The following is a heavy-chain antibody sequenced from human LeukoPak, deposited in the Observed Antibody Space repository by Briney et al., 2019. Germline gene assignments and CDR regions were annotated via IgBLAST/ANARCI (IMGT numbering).Heavy chain of an antibody. J-gene: IGHJ4*02. Sequence: SGTLSLTCTVSGGSISSYYWSWIRQPPGKGLEWIGYIYYSGSTNYNPSLKSRVTISVDTSKNQFSLKLSSVTAADTAVYYCARGALRYYFDYWGQGTLVTVSS. CDR1: GGSISSYY. V-gene: IGHV4-59*01. CDR2: IYYSGST. D-gene: IGHD3-9*01. CDR3: ARGALRYYFDY.